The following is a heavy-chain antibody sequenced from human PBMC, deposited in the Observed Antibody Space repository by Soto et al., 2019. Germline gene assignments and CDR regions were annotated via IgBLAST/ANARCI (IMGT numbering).Heavy chain of an antibody. J-gene: IGHJ2*01. CDR3: ARDAIWDYGDSYWYIDL. CDR2: IIPIFGTA. V-gene: IGHV1-69*13. D-gene: IGHD4-17*01. Sequence: SVKVSCKASGGTFSSYAISWVRQAPGQGFEWMGGIIPIFGTANYAQKFQGRVTITADESTSTAYMELSSLRSEDTAVYYCARDAIWDYGDSYWYIDLWGRGTLVTVSS. CDR1: GGTFSSYA.